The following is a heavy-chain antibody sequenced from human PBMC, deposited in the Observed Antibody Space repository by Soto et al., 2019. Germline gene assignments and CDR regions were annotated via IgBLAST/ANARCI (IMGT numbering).Heavy chain of an antibody. D-gene: IGHD6-19*01. J-gene: IGHJ6*01. CDR3: ARMYNSGFYRPEGDYFFYGMEV. V-gene: IGHV4-4*07. CDR1: GDSIRDYY. CDR2: FYYSGNT. Sequence: SETLSRTCTVSGDSIRDYYWSWIRQPAGKGLEWIGRFYYSGNTKSNPSLKSRVTMSADTSKNQFSLSLRSVTGADSAIYYCARMYNSGFYRPEGDYFFYGMEVWGQGTTVSVSS.